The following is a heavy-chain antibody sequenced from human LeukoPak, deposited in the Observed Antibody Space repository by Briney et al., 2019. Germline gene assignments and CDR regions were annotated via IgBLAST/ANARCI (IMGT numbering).Heavy chain of an antibody. Sequence: PSETLSLTCTVSGGSISSYYWSWIRQPPGKGLEWIGYIYYSGSTNYNPSLKSRVTISVDTSKNQFSLKLSSVTAADTAVYYCARVGRELLDAFDIWGQGTMVTVSS. CDR1: GGSISSYY. CDR3: ARVGRELLDAFDI. CDR2: IYYSGST. J-gene: IGHJ3*02. D-gene: IGHD1-26*01. V-gene: IGHV4-59*01.